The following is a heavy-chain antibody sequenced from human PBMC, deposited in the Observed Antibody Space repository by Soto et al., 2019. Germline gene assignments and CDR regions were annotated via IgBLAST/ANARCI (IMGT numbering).Heavy chain of an antibody. D-gene: IGHD2-2*01. CDR3: ARSYCSSTSCRDVNAFDI. V-gene: IGHV1-69*02. J-gene: IGHJ3*02. Sequence: ASVKVSCKASGGTFSSYTISWVRQAPGQGLEWMGRIIPILGIANYAQKFQGRVTITADKSTSTAYMELSSLRSEDTAVYYCARSYCSSTSCRDVNAFDIWGQGTMVTVSS. CDR2: IIPILGIA. CDR1: GGTFSSYT.